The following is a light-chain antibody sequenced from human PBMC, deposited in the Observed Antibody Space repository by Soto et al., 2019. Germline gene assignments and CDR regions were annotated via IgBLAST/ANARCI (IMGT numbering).Light chain of an antibody. CDR1: QSDTNAY. J-gene: IGKJ4*01. CDR2: GAS. CDR3: HYYGGP. Sequence: EMVVTQSPGTLSLSPGERATLSCRASQSDTNAYLTWYQQKPGQAPRLLIYGASTSATGIPDRFSGSGSGTDFTLTISRVEPEDFAVYYCHYYGGPFGGGTKIEIK. V-gene: IGKV3-20*01.